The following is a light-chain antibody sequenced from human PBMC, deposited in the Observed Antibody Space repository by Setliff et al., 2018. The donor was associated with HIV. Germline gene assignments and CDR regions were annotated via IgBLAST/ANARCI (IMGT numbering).Light chain of an antibody. J-gene: IGLJ1*01. V-gene: IGLV2-18*02. CDR2: EVN. CDR1: SSDVGDYNR. Sequence: QSVLTQPPSVSGSPGQSVTISRTGTSSDVGDYNRVSWYQQPPGTAPKLIIYEVNNRPSGVPDRFSGSKSGNTASLTISGLQAEDEADYYCSSYTSSSTYVFGTGTKAPS. CDR3: SSYTSSSTYV.